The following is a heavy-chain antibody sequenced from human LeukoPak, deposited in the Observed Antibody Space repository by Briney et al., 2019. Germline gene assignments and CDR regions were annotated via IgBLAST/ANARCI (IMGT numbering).Heavy chain of an antibody. J-gene: IGHJ4*02. Sequence: GGSLRLSCAASGFTFSSYDMHWVRQAPGKGLEWVAVIWYDGSNKYYADSVKGRFTISRDNSKNTLYLQMNSLRAEDTAVYYCARDGDSSGYYLYYFDYWGQGTLVTVSS. CDR1: GFTFSSYD. D-gene: IGHD3-22*01. V-gene: IGHV3-33*01. CDR3: ARDGDSSGYYLYYFDY. CDR2: IWYDGSNK.